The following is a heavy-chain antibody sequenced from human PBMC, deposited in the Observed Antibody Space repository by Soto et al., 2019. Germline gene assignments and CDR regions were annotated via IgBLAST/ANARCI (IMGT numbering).Heavy chain of an antibody. D-gene: IGHD3-10*01. V-gene: IGHV1-69*01. CDR3: ARRSYYYGSGSYSDYYGMDV. CDR2: IIPIFGTA. Sequence: QVQLVQSGAEVKKPGSSVKVSCKASGGTFSSYAISWVRQAPGQGLEWMGGIIPIFGTANYAQKFQGRVTITADESTSTAYMELSSLRCEDTAVYYCARRSYYYGSGSYSDYYGMDVWGQGTTVTVSS. J-gene: IGHJ6*02. CDR1: GGTFSSYA.